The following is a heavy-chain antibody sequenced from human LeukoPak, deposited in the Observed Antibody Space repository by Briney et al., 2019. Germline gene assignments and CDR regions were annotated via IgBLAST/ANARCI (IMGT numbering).Heavy chain of an antibody. V-gene: IGHV4-59*12. CDR1: GGSISSYY. CDR3: ARDVRDSSGYYLRIFGY. Sequence: SETLSLTCTVSGGSISSYYWSWIRQPPGKALEWIGSIHYRGSTYYNPSLRSRVIMSIDGSTNRFSLKLSSVTAADTAVYYCARDVRDSSGYYLRIFGYWGQGILVTVSS. CDR2: IHYRGST. D-gene: IGHD3-22*01. J-gene: IGHJ4*02.